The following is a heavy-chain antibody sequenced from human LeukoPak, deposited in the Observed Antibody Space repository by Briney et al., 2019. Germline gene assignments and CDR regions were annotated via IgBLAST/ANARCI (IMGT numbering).Heavy chain of an antibody. J-gene: IGHJ4*02. CDR1: GYIFTNYA. D-gene: IGHD3-3*01. CDR2: INAGNGNT. V-gene: IGHV1-3*01. Sequence: ASVTVSCKASGYIFTNYAIHWVRQAPGQRLEWMGWINAGNGNTKYSQKFQDRVTITRDTSANTAYMELSSLRSEDTAVYYCARGLYDFWSGLYWGQGTLVTVSS. CDR3: ARGLYDFWSGLY.